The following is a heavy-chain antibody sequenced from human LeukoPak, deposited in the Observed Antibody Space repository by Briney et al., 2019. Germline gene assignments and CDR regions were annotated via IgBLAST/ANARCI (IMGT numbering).Heavy chain of an antibody. J-gene: IGHJ4*02. CDR2: INPNSGGT. Sequence: ASVKVSCKASGYTFTGYYMHWVRQAPGQGLEWMGWINPNSGGTNYAQKFQGRVTMTRDTSISTAYMELSRLRSDDTAVCYCARPYSGSYYEGFDYWGQGTLVTVSS. V-gene: IGHV1-2*02. CDR1: GYTFTGYY. D-gene: IGHD1-26*01. CDR3: ARPYSGSYYEGFDY.